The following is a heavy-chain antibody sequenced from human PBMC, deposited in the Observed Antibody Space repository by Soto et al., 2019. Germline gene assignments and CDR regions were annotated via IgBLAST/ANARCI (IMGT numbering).Heavy chain of an antibody. CDR1: GGSFSGYI. Sequence: SETVSLTCDVYGGSFSGYIWTWIRQTPGKGLQWIGQINHSGSANYNPSLKSRVTISVHTSNSQFSLKLTSVTAADTAMYYCTRGGDPYKTGHRGQGTLVTVSS. CDR2: INHSGSA. D-gene: IGHD3-9*01. J-gene: IGHJ4*02. CDR3: TRGGDPYKTGH. V-gene: IGHV4-34*01.